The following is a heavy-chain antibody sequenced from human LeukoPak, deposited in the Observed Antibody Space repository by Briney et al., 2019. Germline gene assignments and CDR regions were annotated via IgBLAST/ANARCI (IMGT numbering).Heavy chain of an antibody. CDR1: GFTFSSYS. J-gene: IGHJ3*02. Sequence: GGSLRLSCAASGFTFSSYSMNWVRRAPGKGLEWVSSISSSSSYIYYADSVKGRFTISRDNAKNSLYLQMNSLRAEDTAVYYCAAPAGGTVSDAFDIWGQGTMVTVSS. CDR3: AAPAGGTVSDAFDI. CDR2: ISSSSSYI. D-gene: IGHD6-19*01. V-gene: IGHV3-21*01.